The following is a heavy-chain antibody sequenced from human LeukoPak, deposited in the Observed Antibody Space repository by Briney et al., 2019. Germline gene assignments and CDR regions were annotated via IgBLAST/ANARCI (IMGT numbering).Heavy chain of an antibody. CDR1: GYTFSDYH. D-gene: IGHD4-17*01. V-gene: IGHV1-2*02. CDR2: INPNSGDT. CDR3: ARARKTRNIYGDYVFLFDY. J-gene: IGHJ4*02. Sequence: ASVKVSCKASGYTFSDYHMHWVRQAPGQGLEWMGWINPNSGDTKYAQKFRGRVTMTRDTSISTAYMDLSRLSSDDTALYYCARARKTRNIYGDYVFLFDYWGQGTLVTVSS.